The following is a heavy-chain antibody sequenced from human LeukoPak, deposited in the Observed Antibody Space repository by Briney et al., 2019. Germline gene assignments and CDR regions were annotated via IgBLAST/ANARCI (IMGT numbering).Heavy chain of an antibody. J-gene: IGHJ4*02. D-gene: IGHD6-13*01. Sequence: SETLSLTCTVSGGSISSSSYYWGWIRQPPGKGLEWIGNISYSGDTSYNPSLKSRVTISVDTSKNRFSLKLNSVTAADTALYYCARQLYSSRFDYWGQGTLVTVSS. CDR1: GGSISSSSYY. CDR2: ISYSGDT. CDR3: ARQLYSSRFDY. V-gene: IGHV4-39*01.